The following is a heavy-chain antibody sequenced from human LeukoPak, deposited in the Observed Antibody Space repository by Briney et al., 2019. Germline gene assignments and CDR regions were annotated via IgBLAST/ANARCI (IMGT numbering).Heavy chain of an antibody. D-gene: IGHD3-3*01. V-gene: IGHV4-39*01. CDR2: IYYSGST. CDR3: ATFTYYDFCSGYPAEDY. Sequence: PSETLSLTCTVSGGSISSSSYYWGWIRQPPGKGLEWIGSIYYSGSTYYNPSLKSRVTISVDTYKNQLSLKLSSVTAADTAVYYCATFTYYDFCSGYPAEDYWGQGTLVTVSS. CDR1: GGSISSSSYY. J-gene: IGHJ4*02.